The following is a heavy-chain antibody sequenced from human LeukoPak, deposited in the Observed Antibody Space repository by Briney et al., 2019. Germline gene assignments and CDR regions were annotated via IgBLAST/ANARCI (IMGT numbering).Heavy chain of an antibody. J-gene: IGHJ4*02. Sequence: PGGSLRLSCAASGFIFSHHGMNWVRQAPGKGLEWVSGIRTDGVTPYYADSVKGRFIISRDNSKNTVYLQMNSLSAEDAAVYYCVKDDGWVQYANWGQGTLVTVSS. CDR2: IRTDGVTP. CDR3: VKDDGWVQYAN. D-gene: IGHD5-24*01. CDR1: GFIFSHHG. V-gene: IGHV3-23*01.